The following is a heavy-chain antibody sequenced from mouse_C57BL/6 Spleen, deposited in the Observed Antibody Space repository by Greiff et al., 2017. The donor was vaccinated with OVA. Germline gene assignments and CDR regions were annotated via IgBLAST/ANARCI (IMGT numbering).Heavy chain of an antibody. CDR2: ISSGGDYI. CDR1: GFTFSSYA. CDR3: TRGGKDYYAMDY. Sequence: EVKLVESGEGLVKPGGSLKLSCAASGFTFSSYAMSWVRQTPEKRLEWVAYISSGGDYIYYADTVKGRFTISRDNARNTLYLQMSSLKSEDTAMYYCTRGGKDYYAMDYWGQGTSVTVSS. J-gene: IGHJ4*01. V-gene: IGHV5-9-1*02.